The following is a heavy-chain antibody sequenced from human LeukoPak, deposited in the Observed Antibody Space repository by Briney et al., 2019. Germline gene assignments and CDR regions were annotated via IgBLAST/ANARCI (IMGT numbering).Heavy chain of an antibody. J-gene: IGHJ3*02. V-gene: IGHV4-30-2*01. CDR2: IYHSGST. D-gene: IGHD1-26*01. Sequence: SETLSLTCAVSGGSISSGHSSWNWFRQPPGKGLEWIGYIYHSGSTYYNPSLKSRVAISVDRSKNQFSLKLRSVTAADTALYYCARGGTAFDIWGQGTMVTVTS. CDR3: ARGGTAFDI. CDR1: GGSISSGHSS.